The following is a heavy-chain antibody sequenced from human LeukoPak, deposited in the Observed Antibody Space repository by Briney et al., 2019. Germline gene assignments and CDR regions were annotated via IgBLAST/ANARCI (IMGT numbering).Heavy chain of an antibody. CDR1: GGSPSRGGLF. J-gene: IGHJ5*02. V-gene: IGHV4-61*02. CDR2: ISASGST. Sequence: TPSLPRRVSGGSPSRGGLFLGGVPQAPREGPEWIGCISASGSTNYNPSLKSRVTISVDRSKNQFSLRLSSVTAADTAMYYCAKGAGPPWFDPWGQGTLVTVSS. CDR3: AKGAGPPWFDP.